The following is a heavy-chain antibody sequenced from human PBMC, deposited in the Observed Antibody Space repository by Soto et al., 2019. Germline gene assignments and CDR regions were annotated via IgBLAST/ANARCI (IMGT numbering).Heavy chain of an antibody. CDR3: ARVRIVGSREIDF. V-gene: IGHV1-18*04. CDR2: ISGYNGDI. Sequence: ASVKVSCKATGYTFNRHGITWVRQAPGQGLERMGWISGYNGDINYEQKFQGRVTLSSDTLTSTVYLELKSLSFDDTAVYYCARVRIVGSREIDFWGQGSLVTVSS. CDR1: GYTFNRHG. D-gene: IGHD3-10*01. J-gene: IGHJ4*02.